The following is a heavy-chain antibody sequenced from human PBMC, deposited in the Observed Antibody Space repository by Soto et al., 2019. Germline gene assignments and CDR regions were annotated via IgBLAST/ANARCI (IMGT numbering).Heavy chain of an antibody. J-gene: IGHJ4*02. CDR1: GFTFSSFA. CDR2: ITFSGAYT. V-gene: IGHV3-23*01. D-gene: IGHD1-26*01. CDR3: AKLGTVGVFEN. Sequence: EVLLLESGGGLVQPGGSLRLSCAASGFTFSSFAMSWVRQAPGKGLEWLSGITFSGAYTYYAESVKGRFTISRDNSKNTLFLEMNSLRAEDTALYYSAKLGTVGVFENWGQGAQVTVSS.